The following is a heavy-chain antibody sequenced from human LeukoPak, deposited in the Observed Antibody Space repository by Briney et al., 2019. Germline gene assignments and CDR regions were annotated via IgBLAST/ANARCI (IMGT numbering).Heavy chain of an antibody. CDR3: ARDLPRSARIAVAGHL. J-gene: IGHJ4*02. CDR2: ISAYNGNT. D-gene: IGHD6-19*01. V-gene: IGHV1-18*01. CDR1: GYTFTSYG. Sequence: GVSVKVSCKASGYTFTSYGISWVRQAPGQGLEWMGWISAYNGNTNYAQKLQGRVTMTTDTSTSTAYMELRSLRSDDTAVYYCARDLPRSARIAVAGHLWGQGTLVTVSS.